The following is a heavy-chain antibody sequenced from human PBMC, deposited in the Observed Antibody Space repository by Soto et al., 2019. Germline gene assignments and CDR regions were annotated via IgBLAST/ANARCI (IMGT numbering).Heavy chain of an antibody. CDR2: INAYNGDT. D-gene: IGHD3-16*01. CDR1: GYTFTSYG. CDR3: ARMGDVPYYYYGMDV. V-gene: IGHV1-18*01. Sequence: QVQLVQSGAEVKKPGASVEVSCKASGYTFTSYGFSWVRQAPGQGLEWMGWINAYNGDTNYAQNLQGRVTMTTDTSTHTAYMELRSLRSDDTAVYYCARMGDVPYYYYGMDVWGQGTTVTISS. J-gene: IGHJ6*02.